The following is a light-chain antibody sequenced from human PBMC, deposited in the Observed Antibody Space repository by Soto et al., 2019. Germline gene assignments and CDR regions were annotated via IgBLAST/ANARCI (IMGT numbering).Light chain of an antibody. J-gene: IGKJ4*01. Sequence: EIVLTQSPATLSLSAGERATLSCRASQSVSTYLAWYQQKPGQAPRLLIYDASNRATGIPARFSGSGSGTDFTLSISSLESEDFAVYYCQQRSNWPLTFGRGTKVEIK. CDR3: QQRSNWPLT. CDR1: QSVSTY. V-gene: IGKV3-11*01. CDR2: DAS.